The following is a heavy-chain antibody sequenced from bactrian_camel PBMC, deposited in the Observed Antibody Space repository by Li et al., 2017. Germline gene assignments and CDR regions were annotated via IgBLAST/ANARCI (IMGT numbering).Heavy chain of an antibody. CDR2: IDSDGST. D-gene: IGHD1*01. CDR1: ADPYYSKHC. V-gene: IGHV3S53*01. Sequence: HVQLVESGGGSVQAGGSLRLSCAVSADPYYSKHCRGWLRQAPGAERAGVAAIDSDGSTHYARSVAGRFTISRDNAKNTVYLNMSSLQSEDTAMYYCILGNSILGKKGQGTQVTVS. J-gene: IGHJ4*01.